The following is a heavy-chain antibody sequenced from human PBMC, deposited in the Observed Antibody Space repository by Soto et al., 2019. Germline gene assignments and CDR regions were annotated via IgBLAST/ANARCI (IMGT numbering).Heavy chain of an antibody. D-gene: IGHD4-17*01. J-gene: IGHJ6*03. CDR1: GFTFSSYW. Sequence: EVQLVESGGGLVQPGGSLRLSCAASGFTFSSYWMHWVRQAPGKGLVWVSRINSDGSSTSYADSVKGRFTISRDNAKNTLYLQMNSLRAEDTAVYYCARKGFDYGDYLRQYYYYMDVWGKGTTVTVSS. V-gene: IGHV3-74*01. CDR2: INSDGSST. CDR3: ARKGFDYGDYLRQYYYYMDV.